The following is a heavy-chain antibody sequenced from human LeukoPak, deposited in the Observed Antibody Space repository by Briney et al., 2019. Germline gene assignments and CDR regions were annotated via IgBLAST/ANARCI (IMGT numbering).Heavy chain of an antibody. J-gene: IGHJ4*02. CDR1: GFTFSSYW. Sequence: VGSLRLSCAASGFTFSSYWMHWVRQAPGKGLVWVSRINSDGSSTSYADSVKGRFTISRDNAKNTLYLQMNSLRAEDTAVYYCARARILAYCGGDCSSYYFDYWGQGTLVTVSS. V-gene: IGHV3-74*01. CDR3: ARARILAYCGGDCSSYYFDY. CDR2: INSDGSST. D-gene: IGHD2-21*01.